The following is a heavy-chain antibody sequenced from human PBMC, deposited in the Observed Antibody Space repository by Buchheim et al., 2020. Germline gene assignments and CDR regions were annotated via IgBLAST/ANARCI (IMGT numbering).Heavy chain of an antibody. D-gene: IGHD4-17*01. CDR3: ARGLDYAKTGIY. CDR1: GGSLSGYY. V-gene: IGHV4-34*02. Sequence: QVQLQQWGAGLLKPSETLSLTCGVYGGSLSGYYWSWIRQPPGRGLEWIGEIHPSGATYYNPSLKSRVTISEDTSKNQFPLKLSSVTATDTAVYYCARGLDYAKTGIYWGQGTL. CDR2: IHPSGAT. J-gene: IGHJ4*02.